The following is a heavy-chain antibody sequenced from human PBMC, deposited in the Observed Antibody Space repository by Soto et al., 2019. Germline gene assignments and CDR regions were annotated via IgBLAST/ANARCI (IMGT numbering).Heavy chain of an antibody. CDR1: GFTVSNNY. Sequence: HPGGSLRLSCAASGFTVSNNYIYWVRQAPGKGLECVSIIYTGGSTYYADSVKGRFTISRDNSQNTVYLQMNSLRAEDTAVYYCAGGGSGYDPIDYWGQGTLVTVSS. CDR3: AGGGSGYDPIDY. V-gene: IGHV3-66*01. J-gene: IGHJ4*02. D-gene: IGHD5-12*01. CDR2: IYTGGST.